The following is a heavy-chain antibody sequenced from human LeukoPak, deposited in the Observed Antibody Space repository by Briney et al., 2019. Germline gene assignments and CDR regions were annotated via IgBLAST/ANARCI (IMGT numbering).Heavy chain of an antibody. V-gene: IGHV4-34*01. J-gene: IGHJ5*02. CDR2: INHSGST. CDR1: GGSFSGYY. CDR3: ARDDYGDYDNWFDP. D-gene: IGHD4-17*01. Sequence: SETLSLTCAVYGGSFSGYYWSWIRQPPGKGLEWIGEINHSGSTNYNPSLKSRVTISVDTSKNQFSLKLSSVTAADTAVYYCARDDYGDYDNWFDPWGQGTLVTVSS.